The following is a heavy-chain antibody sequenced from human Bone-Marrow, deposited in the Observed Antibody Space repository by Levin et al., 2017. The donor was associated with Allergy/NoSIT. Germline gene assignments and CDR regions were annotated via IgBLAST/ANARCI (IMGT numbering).Heavy chain of an antibody. CDR1: GYRFNNNW. J-gene: IGHJ4*02. V-gene: IGHV5-51*01. CDR2: IYPDDSRI. D-gene: IGHD3-10*01. Sequence: SGESLKISCKGSGYRFNNNWIGWVRQLPGKGLEWMGIIYPDDSRIVYGPSLQGQVTISVDKSISTAYLQWSNLKASDSAIYYCATPYYFGADHWGQGTLVTVSS. CDR3: ATPYYFGADH.